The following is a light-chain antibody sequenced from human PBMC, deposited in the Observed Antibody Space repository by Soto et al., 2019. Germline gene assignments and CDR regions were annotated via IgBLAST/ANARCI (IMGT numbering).Light chain of an antibody. CDR3: SSYTTSSTLV. CDR2: DVS. J-gene: IGLJ2*01. CDR1: SSDVRTYKY. V-gene: IGLV2-14*03. Sequence: QSALTQPASVSASPGQSITISCTGSSSDVRTYKYVSWYQHHPGKAPKLMIYDVSNRPSGVSNRFSGSKSGNTASLIISGLQTEDEADYYCSSYTTSSTLVFGGGTKLTVL.